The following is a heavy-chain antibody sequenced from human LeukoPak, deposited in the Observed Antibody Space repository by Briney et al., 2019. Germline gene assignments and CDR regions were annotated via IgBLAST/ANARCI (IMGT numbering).Heavy chain of an antibody. CDR2: INAYNGNT. CDR3: ARDGFRGPSDY. D-gene: IGHD3-16*01. V-gene: IGHV1-18*01. J-gene: IGHJ4*02. CDR1: VYTFNSYS. Sequence: GASVNVSCKASVYTFNSYSINWVRQAPGQGLEWMGSINAYNGNTNYAQKVQGRVTMTTDTSTSTAYMELRSLRSDDTALYYCARDGFRGPSDYWGQGTLVTVSS.